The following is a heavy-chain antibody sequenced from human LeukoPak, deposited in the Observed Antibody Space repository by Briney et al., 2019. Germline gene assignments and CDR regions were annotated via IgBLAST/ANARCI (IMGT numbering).Heavy chain of an antibody. CDR3: ARPSPTLYVYCSGGGCGMDV. CDR1: GFTFSSYS. Sequence: GGSLRLSCAASGFTFSSYSMNWVRQAPGKGLEWVSSISSSSSYIYYADSVKGRFTISRDNAKNSLYLQMNSLRAEDTAVYYCARPSPTLYVYCSGGGCGMDVWGQGTTVTVSS. V-gene: IGHV3-21*01. J-gene: IGHJ6*02. D-gene: IGHD2-15*01. CDR2: ISSSSSYI.